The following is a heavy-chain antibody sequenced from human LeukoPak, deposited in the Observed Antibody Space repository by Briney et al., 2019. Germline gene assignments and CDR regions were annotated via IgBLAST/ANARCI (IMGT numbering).Heavy chain of an antibody. CDR2: ISAFNGNT. V-gene: IGHV1-18*01. J-gene: IGHJ4*02. CDR1: GYSFTTYG. CDR3: GGDQQQWLPTIADY. Sequence: ASVKVSCKASGYSFTTYGISWVRQAPGQGLEWMGWISAFNGNTNYAQNLQGRVTMTTDTSTSTAYMELRSLRSDDTAVYYCGGDQQQWLPTIADYWGQGTLVSVSS. D-gene: IGHD6-19*01.